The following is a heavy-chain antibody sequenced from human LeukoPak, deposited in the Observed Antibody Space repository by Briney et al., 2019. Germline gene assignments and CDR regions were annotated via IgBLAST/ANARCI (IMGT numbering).Heavy chain of an antibody. CDR2: ISYDGSNK. CDR1: GFTFSSYA. Sequence: PGGSLRLSCAASGFTFSSYAMHWVRQAPGKGLEWVAVISYDGSNKYYADSVKGRFTISRDNSKNTLYLQMNSLRAEDTAVYYCARPLTGENYYYYYGMDVWGQGTTVTVSS. J-gene: IGHJ6*02. V-gene: IGHV3-30-3*01. D-gene: IGHD7-27*01. CDR3: ARPLTGENYYYYYGMDV.